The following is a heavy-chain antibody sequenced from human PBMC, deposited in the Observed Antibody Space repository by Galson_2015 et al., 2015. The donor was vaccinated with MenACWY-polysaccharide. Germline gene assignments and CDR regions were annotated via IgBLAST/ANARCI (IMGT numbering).Heavy chain of an antibody. Sequence: SLRLSCAASGFTFSNYAMSWVRQAPGKGLEWVSTISGGGGTTYYADSVKGRCTISRDSSKNTLSLQMNSLRPEDTAVYYCAKDLRYCSGGSCYSYSYYYGMDFWGQGTTVTVSS. CDR2: ISGGGGTT. V-gene: IGHV3-23*01. D-gene: IGHD2-15*01. CDR1: GFTFSNYA. CDR3: AKDLRYCSGGSCYSYSYYYGMDF. J-gene: IGHJ6*02.